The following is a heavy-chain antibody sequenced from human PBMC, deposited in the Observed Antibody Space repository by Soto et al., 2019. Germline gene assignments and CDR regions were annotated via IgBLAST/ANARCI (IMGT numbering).Heavy chain of an antibody. CDR1: GYSISSGNY. CDR2: LYHIGST. J-gene: IGHJ6*02. CDR3: RSSTSCYDESCVDV. D-gene: IGHD2-2*01. Sequence: SETLSLTCAVSGYSISSGNYWAWIRQPPGRGLEWIGSLYHIGSTHYNTSLKSRVTISVDTSKNHFSLELSSVTAADTATYYCRSSTSCYDESCVDVWGQGTMVTV. V-gene: IGHV4-38-2*01.